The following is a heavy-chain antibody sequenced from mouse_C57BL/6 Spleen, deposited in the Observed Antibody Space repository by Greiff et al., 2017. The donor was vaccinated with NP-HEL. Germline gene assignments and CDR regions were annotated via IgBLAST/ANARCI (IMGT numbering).Heavy chain of an antibody. Sequence: VKLQESGAELVKPGASVKMSCKASGYTFTTYPIEWMKQNHGKSLEWIGNFHPYNDDTKYNEKFKGKATLTVEKSSSTVYLELIPVTSDDSAVYYCARLGDYDARDSFDYWGQGTTLTVSS. J-gene: IGHJ2*01. CDR2: FHPYNDDT. D-gene: IGHD2-4*01. CDR3: ARLGDYDARDSFDY. CDR1: GYTFTTYP. V-gene: IGHV1-47*01.